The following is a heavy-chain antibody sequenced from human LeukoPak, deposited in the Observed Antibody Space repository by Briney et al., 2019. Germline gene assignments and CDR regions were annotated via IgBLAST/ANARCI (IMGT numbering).Heavy chain of an antibody. CDR3: ARDGLAVAGGFDY. Sequence: PGGSLRLSCAASGFTFSSYSMNWVRQAPGKGLEWVSYISSSSSTIYYADSVKGRFTISRDNAKNSLYLQMNSLRAEDTAVYYCARDGLAVAGGFDYWGQGTLVTVSS. V-gene: IGHV3-48*04. CDR2: ISSSSSTI. CDR1: GFTFSSYS. J-gene: IGHJ4*02. D-gene: IGHD6-19*01.